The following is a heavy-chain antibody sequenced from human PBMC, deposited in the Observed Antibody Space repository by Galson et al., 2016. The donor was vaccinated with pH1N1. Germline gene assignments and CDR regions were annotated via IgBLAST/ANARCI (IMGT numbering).Heavy chain of an antibody. D-gene: IGHD4-23*01. CDR1: GFSVSRHW. CDR2: IFNDGST. CDR3: ARDRPYGGNFDFES. J-gene: IGHJ4*02. Sequence: SLRLSCAASGFSVSRHWMSWVRQAPGQGLEWVSGIFNDGSTSYADPVTGRLTISRDNSKKTLYIQMNPLRGDDTALYYCARDRPYGGNFDFESWVPGTMVTVSS. V-gene: IGHV3-53*01.